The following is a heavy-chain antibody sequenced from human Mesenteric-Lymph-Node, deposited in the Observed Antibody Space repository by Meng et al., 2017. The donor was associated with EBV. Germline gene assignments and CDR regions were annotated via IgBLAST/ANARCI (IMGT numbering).Heavy chain of an antibody. CDR3: AHTSGDLYFDY. V-gene: IGHV2-5*08. Sequence: EESGPGLVKPSGTLSLTCGVSGGSISSDNWWTWVRQPPGKALEWLALIYWDDDKRYSPSLKSRLTITKDTSKNQVVLTMTNMDPVDTATYYCAHTSGDLYFDYWGQGTLVTVSS. D-gene: IGHD3-10*01. CDR1: GGSISSDNW. CDR2: IYWDDDK. J-gene: IGHJ4*02.